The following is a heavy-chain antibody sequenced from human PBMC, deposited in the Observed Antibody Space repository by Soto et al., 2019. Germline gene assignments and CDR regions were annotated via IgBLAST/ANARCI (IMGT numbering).Heavy chain of an antibody. D-gene: IGHD3-22*01. CDR3: ARVDYYDSSGFVPQGFDY. J-gene: IGHJ4*02. CDR1: GGSISSYY. Sequence: PSETLSLTCTVSGGSISSYYWSWIRQPPGKGLEWIGYIYYSGSTNYNPSLKSRVTISVDTSKNQFSLKLSSVTAADTAVYYCARVDYYDSSGFVPQGFDYWGQGTLLTVSS. V-gene: IGHV4-59*01. CDR2: IYYSGST.